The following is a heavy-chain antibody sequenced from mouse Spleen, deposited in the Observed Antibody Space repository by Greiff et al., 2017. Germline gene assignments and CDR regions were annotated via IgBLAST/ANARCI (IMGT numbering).Heavy chain of an antibody. D-gene: IGHD2-4*01. CDR3: ARADYDGFDY. CDR1: GYTFTSYW. CDR2: IYPGSGST. J-gene: IGHJ2*01. V-gene: IGHV1-55*01. Sequence: VQLQQSGAELVKPGASVKMSCKASGYTFTSYWITWVKQRPGQGLEWIGDIYPGSGSTNYNEKFKSKATLTVDTSSSTAYMQLSSPTSEDSALYYCARADYDGFDYWGPCATLTVSS.